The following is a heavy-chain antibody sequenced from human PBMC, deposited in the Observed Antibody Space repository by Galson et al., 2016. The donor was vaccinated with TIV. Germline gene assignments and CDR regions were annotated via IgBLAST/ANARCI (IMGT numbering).Heavy chain of an antibody. CDR2: ISWKSYYI. Sequence: SLRLSCAASGFSFEDYAMHWVRQTPGKGLEWVSVISWKSYYINYAGSVKGRFTMSRDNAKNSLYLQMNSLRPEGTAFYYCVKGDYHGSGGYCDYWGRGTLVTVSS. D-gene: IGHD3-10*01. V-gene: IGHV3-9*01. J-gene: IGHJ4*02. CDR3: VKGDYHGSGGYCDY. CDR1: GFSFEDYA.